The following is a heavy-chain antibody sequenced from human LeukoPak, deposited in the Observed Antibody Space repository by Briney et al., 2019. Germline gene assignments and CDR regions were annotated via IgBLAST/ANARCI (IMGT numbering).Heavy chain of an antibody. Sequence: ASVKVSCKASGYTFTSYDINWVRQATGQGLEWMGWMNPNSGNTGYAQKFQGRVTMTRNTSISTAYMELSSLRSDDTAVYYCARDFPYSSSSYYYYYGMDVWGQGTTVTVSS. CDR3: ARDFPYSSSSYYYYYGMDV. V-gene: IGHV1-8*01. CDR1: GYTFTSYD. D-gene: IGHD6-13*01. J-gene: IGHJ6*02. CDR2: MNPNSGNT.